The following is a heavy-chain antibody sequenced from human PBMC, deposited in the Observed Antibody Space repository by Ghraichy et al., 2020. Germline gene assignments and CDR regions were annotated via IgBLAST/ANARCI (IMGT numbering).Heavy chain of an antibody. D-gene: IGHD2-2*01. V-gene: IGHV4-34*01. J-gene: IGHJ4*02. CDR3: ARASSSDPGVDY. Sequence: SETLSLTCAVYGGSFSGYYWSWTRQPPGKGLEWIGEINHSGSTNYNPSLKSRVSISVDTSKNQFSLKQSYVTAADTAVYYGARASSSDPGVDYWGQGTLVTVSP. CDR1: GGSFSGYY. CDR2: INHSGST.